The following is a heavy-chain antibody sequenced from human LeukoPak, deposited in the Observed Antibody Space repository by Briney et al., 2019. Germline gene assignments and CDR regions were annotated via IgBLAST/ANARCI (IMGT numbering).Heavy chain of an antibody. CDR1: GFTFSSYS. Sequence: PGGSLRLSCAASGFTFSSYSMNWVRQAPGKGLEWVAVISYDGSNKYYADSVKGRFTIPRDNSKNTLYLQMNSLRAEDTAVYYCAGDPTRKLYFDYWGQGTLVTVSS. CDR2: ISYDGSNK. J-gene: IGHJ4*02. CDR3: AGDPTRKLYFDY. V-gene: IGHV3-30*03. D-gene: IGHD1-14*01.